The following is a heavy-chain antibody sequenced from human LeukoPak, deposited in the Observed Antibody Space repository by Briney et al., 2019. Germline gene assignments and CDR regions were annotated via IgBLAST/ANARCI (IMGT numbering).Heavy chain of an antibody. D-gene: IGHD5-18*01. J-gene: IGHJ3*02. V-gene: IGHV1-69*05. Sequence: ASAKVSCKASGGTFSSYAISWVRQAPGQGLEWMGGIIPIFGTANYSQKFQGRVTITTDESTSTAYMELSSLRSEDTAVYYCARDEVAYSSDAFDIWGQGTMATVSS. CDR1: GGTFSSYA. CDR3: ARDEVAYSSDAFDI. CDR2: IIPIFGTA.